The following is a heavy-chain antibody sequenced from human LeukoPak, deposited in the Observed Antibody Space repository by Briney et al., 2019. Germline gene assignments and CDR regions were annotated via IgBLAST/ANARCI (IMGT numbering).Heavy chain of an antibody. Sequence: GASVKVSCKASGYTFTSYAMNWVRQAPGQGLEWMGWINTNTGNPTYAQGFTGRFVFSLDTSVSTAYLQISSLKAEDTAVYYCARGDSSDILTGYYRPLGNLYYYGMDVWGQGTTVTVSS. CDR2: INTNTGNP. V-gene: IGHV7-4-1*02. CDR3: ARGDSSDILTGYYRPLGNLYYYGMDV. D-gene: IGHD3-9*01. CDR1: GYTFTSYA. J-gene: IGHJ6*02.